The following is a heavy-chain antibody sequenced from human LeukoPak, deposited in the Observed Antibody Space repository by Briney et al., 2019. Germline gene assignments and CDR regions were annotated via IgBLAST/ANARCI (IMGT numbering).Heavy chain of an antibody. V-gene: IGHV4-34*01. CDR1: GGSFSGYY. J-gene: IGHJ4*02. CDR2: INHSGST. D-gene: IGHD2-21*02. Sequence: PSETLSLTCAVYGGSFSGYYWSWNRQPPGKGLEWIGEINHSGSTNYNPSLKSRVTISVDTSKNQFSLKLSSVTAADTAVYYCARLAYCGGDCYLDYWGQGTLVTVSS. CDR3: ARLAYCGGDCYLDY.